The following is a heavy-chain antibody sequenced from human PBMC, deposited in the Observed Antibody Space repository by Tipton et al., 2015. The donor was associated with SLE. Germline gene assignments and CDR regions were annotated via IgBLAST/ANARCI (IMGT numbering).Heavy chain of an antibody. CDR2: IYSGGST. D-gene: IGHD2-21*01. CDR1: GFTFSSYA. CDR3: AKGGGVVVIVPFQH. J-gene: IGHJ1*01. Sequence: SLRLSCAASGFTFSSYAMSWVRQAPGKGLEWVSVIYSGGSTYYADSVKGRFTISRDNSKNTLYLQMNSLRAEDTAVYYCAKGGGVVVIVPFQHWGQGSLVTVSS. V-gene: IGHV3-23*03.